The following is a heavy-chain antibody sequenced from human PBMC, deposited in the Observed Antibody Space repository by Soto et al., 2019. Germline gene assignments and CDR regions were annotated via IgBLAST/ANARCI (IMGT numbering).Heavy chain of an antibody. J-gene: IGHJ4*02. CDR1: GGTFSSYA. CDR3: ARGVRYSGYDPPVLSLAFDY. V-gene: IGHV1-69*13. Sequence: GASVKVSCKASGGTFSSYAISWVRQAPGQGLEWMGGIIPIFGTANYAQKFQGRVTITADESTSTAYMELSSLRSEDTAVYYCARGVRYSGYDPPVLSLAFDYWGQGTLVTVPS. CDR2: IIPIFGTA. D-gene: IGHD5-12*01.